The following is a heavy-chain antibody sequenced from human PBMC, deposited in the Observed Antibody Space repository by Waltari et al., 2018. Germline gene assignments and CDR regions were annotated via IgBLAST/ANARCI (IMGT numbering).Heavy chain of an antibody. CDR3: ARRSCNKSFLDY. CDR1: GGAIINSIYY. D-gene: IGHD3-10*01. CDR2: IYYSGSA. J-gene: IGHJ4*02. Sequence: QLQLQESGPGLVKPSETLSLTCSVSGGAIINSIYYWGWIRQPPGKGLEWIATIYYSGSAFYSPSLMSRVTISVDTSKNQFSLKLTSVTAADTAVYYCARRSCNKSFLDYWGQGALVTVSS. V-gene: IGHV4-39*07.